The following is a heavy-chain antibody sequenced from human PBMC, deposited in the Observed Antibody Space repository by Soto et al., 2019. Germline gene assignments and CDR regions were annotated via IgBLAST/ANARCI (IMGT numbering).Heavy chain of an antibody. Sequence: SETLCVTCALSGNSITIANYWGWVRQPPVKGLEWIGSIYHSGSTYYNPSLKSRVTISVDTSRNQFSLKLGSVTAADTAVYYCARHTYCGSGCYFGWFDPWGRGAMVTVSS. CDR3: ARHTYCGSGCYFGWFDP. V-gene: IGHV4-38-2*01. CDR1: GNSITIANY. D-gene: IGHD2-21*01. CDR2: IYHSGST. J-gene: IGHJ5*02.